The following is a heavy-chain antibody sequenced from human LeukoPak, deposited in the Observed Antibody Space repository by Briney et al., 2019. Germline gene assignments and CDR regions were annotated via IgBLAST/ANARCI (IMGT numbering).Heavy chain of an antibody. V-gene: IGHV3-30*02. CDR2: IRDDGSNK. J-gene: IGHJ4*02. D-gene: IGHD2-15*01. Sequence: GGSLRLSCAASGFTFSSYGMHWVRQAPGKGLEWVAFIRDDGSNKYYADSVKGRFTISRDNSKDTLYLQMNSLRAEDTAVYYCAKGRYCSGGSCYGDYFDYWGQGTLVTVPS. CDR3: AKGRYCSGGSCYGDYFDY. CDR1: GFTFSSYG.